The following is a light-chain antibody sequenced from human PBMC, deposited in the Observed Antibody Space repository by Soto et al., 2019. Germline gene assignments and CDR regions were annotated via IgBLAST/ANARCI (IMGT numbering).Light chain of an antibody. V-gene: IGLV2-23*02. J-gene: IGLJ2*01. CDR1: SIDVGTYTL. CDR2: EVT. Sequence: QSALTQPASVSGSPGQSITISCTGTSIDVGTYTLVSWYRQYPGKAPKLLLYEVTKLPSGVSNRFSGSKSGNTASLTISGLQAEDEADYFCCSYAVSKTFVVFGGGTKVTVL. CDR3: CSYAVSKTFVV.